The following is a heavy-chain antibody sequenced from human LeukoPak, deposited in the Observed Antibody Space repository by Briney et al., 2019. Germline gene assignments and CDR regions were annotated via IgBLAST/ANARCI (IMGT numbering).Heavy chain of an antibody. V-gene: IGHV4-59*01. Sequence: PSQTLSLTCTVSGGSISSYYWSWIRQPPGKGLEWIGYIYYSGSTNYNPSLKSRVTISVDTSKNQFSLKLSSVTAADTAVYYCAGFSSSFRRYYFDYWGQGTLVTVSS. CDR2: IYYSGST. J-gene: IGHJ4*02. D-gene: IGHD6-13*01. CDR3: AGFSSSFRRYYFDY. CDR1: GGSISSYY.